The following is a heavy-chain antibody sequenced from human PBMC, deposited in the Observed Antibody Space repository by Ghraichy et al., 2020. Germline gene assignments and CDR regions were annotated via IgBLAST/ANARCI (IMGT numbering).Heavy chain of an antibody. D-gene: IGHD6-13*01. Sequence: GGSLRLSCAASGFTFSSYSMNWVRQAPGEGLEWISYITSSSSTIYYADSVKGRFTISRDNARNSLYLQMNSLRAEDTAVYYCARDSRDRPAVGTFDYWGQGTLVTVSS. J-gene: IGHJ4*02. CDR2: ITSSSSTI. V-gene: IGHV3-48*01. CDR3: ARDSRDRPAVGTFDY. CDR1: GFTFSSYS.